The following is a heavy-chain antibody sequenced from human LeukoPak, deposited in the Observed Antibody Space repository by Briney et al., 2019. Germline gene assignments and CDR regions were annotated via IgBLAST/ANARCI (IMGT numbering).Heavy chain of an antibody. Sequence: GGSLRLSCAASGFIFSSYAMMWVRQSPDTGLEWVSSITGSGDGTYYADSVRGRFTISRDNSKNTLYLQMNSLRAEDTAVYFCVKGFVHPTYYFEYWGQGTLVTVSS. CDR1: GFIFSSYA. D-gene: IGHD3-10*01. CDR3: VKGFVHPTYYFEY. CDR2: ITGSGDGT. J-gene: IGHJ4*02. V-gene: IGHV3-23*01.